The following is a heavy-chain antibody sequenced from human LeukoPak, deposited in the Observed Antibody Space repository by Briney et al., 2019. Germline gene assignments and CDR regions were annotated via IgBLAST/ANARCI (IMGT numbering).Heavy chain of an antibody. CDR2: ISSSSSTI. J-gene: IGHJ4*02. V-gene: IGHV3-48*01. CDR3: ASGGSSWFFHY. D-gene: IGHD6-13*01. Sequence: GGSLRLSCAASGFTFSSYSMNWVRQAPGKGLGWVSYISSSSSTIYYADSVKGRFTISRDNAKNSLYLQMNSLRAEDTAVYYCASGGSSWFFHYWGQGTLVTVSS. CDR1: GFTFSSYS.